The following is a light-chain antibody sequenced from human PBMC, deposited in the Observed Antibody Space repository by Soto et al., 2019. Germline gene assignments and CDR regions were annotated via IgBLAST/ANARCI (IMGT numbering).Light chain of an antibody. V-gene: IGKV3-20*01. CDR2: GAS. CDR3: QQFSSYPLT. CDR1: QSVSSN. Sequence: IVLTQSPGTLSLSPGERATLSGRASQSVSSNLAWYQQKPGQAPRLLIYGASTRATGIPDRFSGGGSGTDFTLTISRLEPEDFAVYYCQQFSSYPLTFGGGTKVDIK. J-gene: IGKJ4*01.